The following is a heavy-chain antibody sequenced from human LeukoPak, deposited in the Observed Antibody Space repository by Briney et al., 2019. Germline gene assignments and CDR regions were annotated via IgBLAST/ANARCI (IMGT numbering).Heavy chain of an antibody. V-gene: IGHV1-69*05. CDR1: GGTFSSYA. CDR2: IIPILGTA. Sequence: SVKASCKASGGTFSSYAISWVRQAPGQGLEWMGGIIPILGTANYAQKFQGRVTITTDESTSTAYMELSSLRSEDTAVYYCARDLFPASSSRQPNWFDPWGQGTLVTVSS. CDR3: ARDLFPASSSRQPNWFDP. J-gene: IGHJ5*02. D-gene: IGHD6-13*01.